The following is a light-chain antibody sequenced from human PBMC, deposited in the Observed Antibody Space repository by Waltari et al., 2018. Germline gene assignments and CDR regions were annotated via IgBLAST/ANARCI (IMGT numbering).Light chain of an antibody. J-gene: IGLJ3*02. CDR3: ISYTTSNTWV. CDR2: HVS. V-gene: IGLV2-14*01. Sequence: QSALTQPASVSGSPGQSITISCTGSSSDVGGYNYVSWYQQHPGKAPKLMTYHVSERPSGVSNRFSGPKSGNTASLTISGLQAEDEADYYCISYTTSNTWVFGGGTKLTVL. CDR1: SSDVGGYNY.